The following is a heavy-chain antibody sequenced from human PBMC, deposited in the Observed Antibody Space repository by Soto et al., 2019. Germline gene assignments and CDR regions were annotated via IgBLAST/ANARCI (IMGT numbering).Heavy chain of an antibody. CDR2: IHPSGGGT. D-gene: IGHD2-21*02. CDR3: ARGGHIAVVTASFDY. J-gene: IGHJ4*02. CDR1: GYTFNTYY. Sequence: ASVKVSCKPSGYTFNTYYLHWLRQAPGQALEWMGVIHPSGGGTTYAQKFLGRVTVTRDTSTTAVFMELSSLRSDDTAVYYCARGGHIAVVTASFDYWGQGTLVTVSS. V-gene: IGHV1-46*02.